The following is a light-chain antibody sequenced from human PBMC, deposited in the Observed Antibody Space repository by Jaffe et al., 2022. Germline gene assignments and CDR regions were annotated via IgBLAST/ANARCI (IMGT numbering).Light chain of an antibody. CDR2: WAS. Sequence: DFVLTQSPDSLAVSLGERATINCKSSLSVLYSSNNKNYLAWYQQKPGQPPKLLIYWASTRESGVPDRFSGSGSGTDFTLTISSLQAEDVAVYYCQQYYSAPLTFGGGTKVEIK. CDR3: QQYYSAPLT. CDR1: LSVLYSSNNKNY. J-gene: IGKJ4*01. V-gene: IGKV4-1*01.